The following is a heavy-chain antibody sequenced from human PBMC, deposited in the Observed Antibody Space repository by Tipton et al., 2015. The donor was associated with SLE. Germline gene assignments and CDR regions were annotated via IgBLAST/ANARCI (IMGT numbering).Heavy chain of an antibody. V-gene: IGHV4-59*11. J-gene: IGHJ3*01. CDR3: ARQPGHGSWSFDV. Sequence: PGLVKPSETLSLTCTVSGASMSSHYWSWIRQPPGKGLEWIGYINYLGNTDYNPSLKSRVTISIDMSKNQFSLKLNSVTAADTAVYYCARQPGHGSWSFDVWGQGTMVTVSS. CDR2: INYLGNT. D-gene: IGHD5-24*01. CDR1: GASMSSHY.